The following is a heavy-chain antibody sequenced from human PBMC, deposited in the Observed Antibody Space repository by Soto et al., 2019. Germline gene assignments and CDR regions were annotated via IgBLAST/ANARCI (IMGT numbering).Heavy chain of an antibody. J-gene: IGHJ4*02. D-gene: IGHD3-3*01. CDR2: IRSKAYGGTT. CDR1: GFTFGDYA. CDR3: TRAGDDFWSGLYFDY. Sequence: GGSLRLSCTASGFTFGDYAMSWFRQAPGKGLEWVGFIRSKAYGGTTEYAASVKGRFTISRDDSKSIAYLQMNSLKTEDTAVYYCTRAGDDFWSGLYFDYWSQGTLVTVSS. V-gene: IGHV3-49*03.